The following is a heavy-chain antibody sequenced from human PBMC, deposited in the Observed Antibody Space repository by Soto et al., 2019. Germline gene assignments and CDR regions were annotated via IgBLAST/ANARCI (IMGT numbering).Heavy chain of an antibody. CDR1: GASITTYY. CDR3: ARTRDNNINYYYALDV. CDR2: VYHTGST. V-gene: IGHV4-59*13. D-gene: IGHD1-20*01. Sequence: SETLSLTCDVSGASITTYYWSWIRQAPGKGLEWIGNVYHTGSTNYNSSLRSRVTISLDRSKDQFSLKLNSVTAADTAVYYCARTRDNNINYYYALDVWGPGTTVTVSS. J-gene: IGHJ6*02.